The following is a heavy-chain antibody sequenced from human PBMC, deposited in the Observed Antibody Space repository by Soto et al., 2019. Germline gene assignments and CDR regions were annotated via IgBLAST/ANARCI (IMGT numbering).Heavy chain of an antibody. D-gene: IGHD1-26*01. CDR1: GDSISRYY. Sequence: SETLSLTCTVSGDSISRYYWSWIRQPPGKELEWIGYMYHSGSANYNPSLKSRVTMAVDTSKNQFSLKLTSVTAADTAVYYCARDRSGNFHEYFFDSWGQGTLVTVSS. J-gene: IGHJ4*02. CDR3: ARDRSGNFHEYFFDS. CDR2: MYHSGSA. V-gene: IGHV4-59*12.